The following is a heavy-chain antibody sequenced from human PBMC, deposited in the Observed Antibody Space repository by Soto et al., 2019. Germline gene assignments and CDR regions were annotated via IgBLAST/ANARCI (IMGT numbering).Heavy chain of an antibody. CDR2: ISLYSDGT. CDR1: GYTFSNYG. Sequence: GAPVKVSCKTSGYTFSNYGITWVLQAPGQPLEWLGWISLYSDGTNYAQKFQGRVSMTTDTSTTTAYMELRSLRSDDTAVYYCARVVPGAEAWFGPWGQGTLVTVSS. J-gene: IGHJ5*02. CDR3: ARVVPGAEAWFGP. D-gene: IGHD2-2*01. V-gene: IGHV1-18*01.